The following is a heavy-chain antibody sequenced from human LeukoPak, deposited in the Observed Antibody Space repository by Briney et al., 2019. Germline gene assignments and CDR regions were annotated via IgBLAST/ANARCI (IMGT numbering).Heavy chain of an antibody. Sequence: SETLSLTCSVSGDSISNSYWTWIRQPPGKRLEWIGYIDFRGGTNHNPSLGRRLSMSVAASKNQFSLRLRSVTAADTAVYYCARDSVYATNWFDPWGQGILVTVSS. D-gene: IGHD2-15*01. CDR1: GDSISNSY. J-gene: IGHJ5*02. V-gene: IGHV4-59*01. CDR3: ARDSVYATNWFDP. CDR2: IDFRGGT.